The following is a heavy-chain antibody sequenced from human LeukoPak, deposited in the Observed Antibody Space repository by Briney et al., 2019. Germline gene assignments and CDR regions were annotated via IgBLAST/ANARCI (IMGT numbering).Heavy chain of an antibody. Sequence: GGSLRLSCAASGFTFSSYWMSWVRQAPGKGLEWVANIKQDGSEKYYVDSVKGRFTISRDNAKNSLCLQMNSLRAEDTAVYYCARDRNDYDILTGFYYYYGMDVWGQGTTVTVSS. V-gene: IGHV3-7*01. CDR1: GFTFSSYW. D-gene: IGHD3-9*01. CDR3: ARDRNDYDILTGFYYYYGMDV. CDR2: IKQDGSEK. J-gene: IGHJ6*02.